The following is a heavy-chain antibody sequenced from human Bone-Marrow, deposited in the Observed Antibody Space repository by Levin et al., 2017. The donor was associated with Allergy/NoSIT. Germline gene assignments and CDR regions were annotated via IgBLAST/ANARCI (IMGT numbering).Heavy chain of an antibody. CDR1: GFKISSYG. V-gene: IGHV3-33*01. D-gene: IGHD6-19*01. Sequence: GGSLRLSCIASGFKISSYGMHWVRQAPGKGPEWVTLISSDGSDKYYADSVKGRFSISRDVSKNTIYLQLNNLRVEDTAVYFCARGGYSRGWTPLGVWGQGTTVSVS. CDR2: ISSDGSDK. CDR3: ARGGYSRGWTPLGV. J-gene: IGHJ6*02.